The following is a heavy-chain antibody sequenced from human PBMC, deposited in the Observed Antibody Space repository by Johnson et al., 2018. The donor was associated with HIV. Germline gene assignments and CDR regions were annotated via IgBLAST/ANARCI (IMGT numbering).Heavy chain of an antibody. Sequence: QVQLVESGGGVVQPGRSLRLSCAASGFTFSTYGMHWVRQAPGKGLEWVAVMWYDGSNKYYADSVKGRFTISRDNSKNTLFLQMNSLRVEDTAVYYCAKCIWGSSLIDAFEIWGQGTRVTVSS. CDR1: GFTFSTYG. D-gene: IGHD6-13*01. J-gene: IGHJ3*02. CDR3: AKCIWGSSLIDAFEI. CDR2: MWYDGSNK. V-gene: IGHV3-33*06.